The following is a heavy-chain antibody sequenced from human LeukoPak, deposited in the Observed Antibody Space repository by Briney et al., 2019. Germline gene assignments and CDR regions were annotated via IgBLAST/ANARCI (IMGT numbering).Heavy chain of an antibody. CDR2: ISYDGSNK. CDR3: AKEVIAAAAPDY. V-gene: IGHV3-30*18. D-gene: IGHD6-13*01. J-gene: IGHJ4*02. CDR1: GFTFSSYG. Sequence: PGGSLRLSCAASGFTFSSYGMHWVCQAQGQGLERVAVISYDGSNKYYADSVKGRFTISRDNSKNTLYLQMNSLRAEDTAVYYCAKEVIAAAAPDYWGQGTLVTVSS.